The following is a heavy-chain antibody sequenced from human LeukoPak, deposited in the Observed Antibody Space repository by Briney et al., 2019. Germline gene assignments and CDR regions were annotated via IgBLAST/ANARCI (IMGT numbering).Heavy chain of an antibody. CDR3: ARTPTSRKRFLGGAATGTDYYFSYYMDV. CDR1: GGPISSYH. D-gene: IGHD6-13*01. J-gene: IGHJ6*03. V-gene: IGHV4-4*07. CDR2: VYTSGCT. Sequence: SETLSLTCTVSGGPISSYHWGWIRQPAGEGLEWIGRVYTSGCTNYNTSLKSRATMSVTTSKNQFSMKLNSVTAADTAVYYCARTPTSRKRFLGGAATGTDYYFSYYMDVWGKGTTVTISS.